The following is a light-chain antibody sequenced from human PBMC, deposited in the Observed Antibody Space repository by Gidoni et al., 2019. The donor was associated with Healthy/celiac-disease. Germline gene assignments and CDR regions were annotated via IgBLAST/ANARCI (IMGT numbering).Light chain of an antibody. J-gene: IGKJ4*01. V-gene: IGKV4-1*01. CDR3: QQYYTTPLT. Sequence: DILMTQSPDSLAVSLGERATINCKSRQSVLYSSNNKNYLAWYQQKPRQPPKLLIYWASTRESGVPDRFSGSGSGTDFTLTISSLQAEDVAVYYCQQYYTTPLTFGGGTKVELK. CDR1: QSVLYSSNNKNY. CDR2: WAS.